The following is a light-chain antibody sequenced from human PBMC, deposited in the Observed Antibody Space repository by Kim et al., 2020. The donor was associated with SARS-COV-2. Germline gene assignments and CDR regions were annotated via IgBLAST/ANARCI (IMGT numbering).Light chain of an antibody. CDR2: GNN. V-gene: IGLV1-47*01. CDR3: AAWDDRLSGRV. CDR1: SSNIEKNY. J-gene: IGLJ3*02. Sequence: QSVLTQPPSASGTPGQRVTISCSGSSSNIEKNYVYWYQQVPGTAPKVLIYGNNQRPSGVPDRFSGFKSGTSASLAISGLRSEDEADYYCAAWDDRLSGRVFGGGTQLTVL.